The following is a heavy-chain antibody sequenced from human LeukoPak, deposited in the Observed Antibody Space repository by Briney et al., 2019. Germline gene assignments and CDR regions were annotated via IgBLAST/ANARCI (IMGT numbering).Heavy chain of an antibody. V-gene: IGHV4-34*01. CDR3: ARVRVVVVAATWDAFDI. D-gene: IGHD2-15*01. CDR1: GGSFSGYY. CDR2: INHSGST. J-gene: IGHJ3*02. Sequence: SETLSLTCAVYGGSFSGYYWSWIRQPPGKGLEWIGEINHSGSTNYNPSLKSRVTISVDTSKNQSSLKLSSVTAADTAVYYCARVRVVVVAATWDAFDIWGQGTLVTVSS.